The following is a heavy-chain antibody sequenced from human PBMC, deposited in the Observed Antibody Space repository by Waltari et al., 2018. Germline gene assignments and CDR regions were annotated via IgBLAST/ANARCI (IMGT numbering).Heavy chain of an antibody. J-gene: IGHJ5*02. V-gene: IGHV4-39*07. Sequence: QLQLQESGPGLVKPSETLSLTCIVSGGSISNRDYCWGWIRQPPGKGVEWIWSIFYMGSPYTNPSLESLVSSSVDTSTNHFSLKLHSVTSADTAMYFCARGWGTVSAYKGTPPNWFDPWGQGTLVTVSS. CDR2: IFYMGSP. D-gene: IGHD3-16*01. CDR3: ARGWGTVSAYKGTPPNWFDP. CDR1: GGSISNRDYC.